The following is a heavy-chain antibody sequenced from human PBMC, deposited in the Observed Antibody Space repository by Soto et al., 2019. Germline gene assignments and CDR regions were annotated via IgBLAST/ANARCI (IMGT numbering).Heavy chain of an antibody. J-gene: IGHJ5*02. Sequence: QVPLVQSGAEVKKPGASVKVSCKASEYTFTSYDINWVRQATGQGLEWMGWMNPNSGNTDYAQKFQGRVTMTRNTXXXXXXXXXXXXXXXXXXXXYCARIGVNYYGSGSYYNRFDPWGQGTLVTVSS. V-gene: IGHV1-8*01. CDR3: ARIGVNYYGSGSYYNRFDP. D-gene: IGHD3-10*01. CDR2: MNPNSGNT. CDR1: EYTFTSYD.